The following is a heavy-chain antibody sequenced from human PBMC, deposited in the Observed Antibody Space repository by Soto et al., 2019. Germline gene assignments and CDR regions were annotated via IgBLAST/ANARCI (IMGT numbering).Heavy chain of an antibody. CDR2: ISGSGTTT. Sequence: WGSLRLSCAASGFPFVSKSVSCVRQAPGKGLEWVSYISGSGTTTRYADSVKGRFTLSRDNAKNSLFLDMNSLTDEDTAVYYCARDLNWAFDHWGRGTLVTVSS. CDR3: ARDLNWAFDH. D-gene: IGHD3-16*01. V-gene: IGHV3-48*02. CDR1: GFPFVSKS. J-gene: IGHJ5*02.